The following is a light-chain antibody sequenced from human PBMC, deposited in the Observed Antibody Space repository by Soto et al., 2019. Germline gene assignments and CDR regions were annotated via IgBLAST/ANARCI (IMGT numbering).Light chain of an antibody. V-gene: IGLV1-47*01. CDR3: AAWDDRLSGRL. Sequence: QSVLTQPPSASGTPGQRVTISCSGSTSNIGSNSVFWYQQLPGRAPKLLIYWSDHRPSGVPDRFSGSRSGTSGSVAISGLRSEDEGDYYCAAWDDRLSGRLFGGGTKLTVL. CDR1: TSNIGSNS. CDR2: WSD. J-gene: IGLJ3*02.